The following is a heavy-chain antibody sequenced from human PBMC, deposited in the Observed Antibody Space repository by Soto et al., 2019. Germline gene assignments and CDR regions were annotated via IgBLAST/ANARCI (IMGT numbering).Heavy chain of an antibody. D-gene: IGHD6-19*01. CDR3: XXXVVTTQWYFDN. Sequence: QVQLMESGGGVVQPGGSLRLSSAASGFTFSSFSMHWFRQAPGKGLEWVAVTSSNGAIQYYADFVKGRFTISRDNSKNTLYLQMNSLRPEDTXXXXXXXXVVTTQWYFDNWGQGIPV. V-gene: IGHV3-30-3*01. CDR2: TSSNGAIQ. J-gene: IGHJ4*02. CDR1: GFTFSSFS.